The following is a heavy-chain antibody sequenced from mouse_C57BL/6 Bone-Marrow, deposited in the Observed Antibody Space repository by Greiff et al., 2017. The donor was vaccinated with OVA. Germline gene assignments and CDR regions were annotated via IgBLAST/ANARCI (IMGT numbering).Heavy chain of an antibody. CDR3: ARESGNYAWFAY. J-gene: IGHJ3*01. Sequence: VKLQQPGAELVKPGASVKLSCKASGYTFTSYWMQWVKQRPGQGLEWIGEIDPSDSYTNYNQKFKGKATLTVDTSSSTAYMQLSSLTSEDSAVYYCARESGNYAWFAYWGQGTLVTVSA. CDR2: IDPSDSYT. V-gene: IGHV1-50*01. D-gene: IGHD1-1*01. CDR1: GYTFTSYW.